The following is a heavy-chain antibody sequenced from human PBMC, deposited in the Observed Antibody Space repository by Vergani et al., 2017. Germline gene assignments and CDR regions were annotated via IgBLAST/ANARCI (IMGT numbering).Heavy chain of an antibody. D-gene: IGHD3-10*01. J-gene: IGHJ5*02. Sequence: EVQLQESGGGLVKPGGSLRLSCAASGFTFSTYAMTWVRQAPGKGLEWVSSISSSSSYIYYADSVKGRFTISRDNAKNSLYLQMNSLRAEDTAVYYCARVPGLSLRESGPWGQGTLVTVSS. CDR2: ISSSSSYI. CDR3: ARVPGLSLRESGP. V-gene: IGHV3-21*01. CDR1: GFTFSTYA.